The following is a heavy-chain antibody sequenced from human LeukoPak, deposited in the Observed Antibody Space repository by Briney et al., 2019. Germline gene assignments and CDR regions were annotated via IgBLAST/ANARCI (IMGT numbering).Heavy chain of an antibody. CDR3: AREVVRGVIGLDY. D-gene: IGHD3-10*01. V-gene: IGHV4-34*01. Sequence: PSETLSLTCAVYAGSFSGYYWSWIRQPPGKGLEWIGEINHSGSTNYNPSLKSRVTISVDTSKNQFSLKLSSVTAADTAVYYCAREVVRGVIGLDYWGQGTLVTVSS. CDR2: INHSGST. CDR1: AGSFSGYY. J-gene: IGHJ4*02.